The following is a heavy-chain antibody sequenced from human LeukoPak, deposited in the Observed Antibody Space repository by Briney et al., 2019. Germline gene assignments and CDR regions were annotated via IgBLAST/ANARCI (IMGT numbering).Heavy chain of an antibody. CDR1: GGSISSYY. D-gene: IGHD3-22*01. Sequence: PSETLSLTCTVSGGSISSYYWSWIRQPPGKGLEWIGYIYYRGSTYYNPSLKSRVTISVDTSKNQFSLKLSSVTAADTAVYYCARTYYYDSNGLFDPWGQGTLVTVSS. V-gene: IGHV4-59*04. J-gene: IGHJ5*02. CDR3: ARTYYYDSNGLFDP. CDR2: IYYRGST.